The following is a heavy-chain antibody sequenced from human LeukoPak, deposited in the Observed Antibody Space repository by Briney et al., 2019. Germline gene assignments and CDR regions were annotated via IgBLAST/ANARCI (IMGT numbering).Heavy chain of an antibody. CDR3: ARDGSSGFGHVAKPFLS. Sequence: ASVQVSCKASGYTLAAYYIHWGRQAPGHGLEWMGGINPKTFDTNYAQKCPGRVTVTRETTLPTSYSALRRPRADHTGLYYCARDGSSGFGHVAKPFLSCGQGTLATVSS. J-gene: IGHJ5*02. CDR1: GYTLAAYY. V-gene: IGHV1-2*02. CDR2: INPKTFDT. D-gene: IGHD5-12*01.